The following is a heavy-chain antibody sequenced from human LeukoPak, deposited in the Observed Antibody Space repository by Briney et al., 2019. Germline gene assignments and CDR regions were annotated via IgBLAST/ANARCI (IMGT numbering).Heavy chain of an antibody. CDR3: ARYTSGWKNIDY. V-gene: IGHV4-34*01. CDR2: IYYSGST. CDR1: GGSFSGYY. D-gene: IGHD6-19*01. Sequence: PSETLSLTCGVYGGSFSGYYWNWIRQPPGKGLEWIGSIYYSGSTYYNPSLKSRVTISVGTSKNQFSLKLSSVTAADTAVYYCARYTSGWKNIDYWGQGTLVTVSS. J-gene: IGHJ4*02.